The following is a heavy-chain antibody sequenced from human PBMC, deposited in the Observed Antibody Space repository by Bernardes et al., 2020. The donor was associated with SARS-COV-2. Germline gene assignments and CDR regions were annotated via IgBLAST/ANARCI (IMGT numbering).Heavy chain of an antibody. Sequence: GSLRLPCAASGFTSSSYAMHWVRQAPGKGLEWVAVISYDGSNKYYADSVKGRFTISRDNSKNTLYLQMNSLRAEDTAVYYCARDYRVRGVIYYFDYWGQGTLVTVSS. CDR1: GFTSSSYA. D-gene: IGHD3-10*01. V-gene: IGHV3-30-3*01. J-gene: IGHJ4*02. CDR3: ARDYRVRGVIYYFDY. CDR2: ISYDGSNK.